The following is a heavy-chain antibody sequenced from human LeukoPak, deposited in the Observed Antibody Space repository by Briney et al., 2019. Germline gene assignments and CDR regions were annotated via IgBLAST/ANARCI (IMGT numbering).Heavy chain of an antibody. Sequence: SETLSLACTVSGGSISSGGYYWSWIRQHPGKGLEWIGYIYYSGSTYYNPSLKSRVTISVDTSKNQFSLKLSSVTAADTAVYYCAREPNGRYCSGGSCYSDYYYYMDVWGKGTTVTAS. CDR2: IYYSGST. CDR1: GGSISSGGYY. D-gene: IGHD2-15*01. CDR3: AREPNGRYCSGGSCYSDYYYYMDV. V-gene: IGHV4-31*03. J-gene: IGHJ6*03.